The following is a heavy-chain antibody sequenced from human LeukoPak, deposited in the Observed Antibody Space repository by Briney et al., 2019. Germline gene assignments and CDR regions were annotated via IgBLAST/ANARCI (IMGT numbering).Heavy chain of an antibody. Sequence: SETLSLTRTVSGDSLSSSRYYWGRVRQPPGKGLQWIGTISYSGSTYYNPSLKSRVTISVDTSKNQFSLKVTSVTAADTAVYYCGSQGGPWEFDYWGQGTLVTVSS. D-gene: IGHD1-26*01. CDR3: GSQGGPWEFDY. J-gene: IGHJ4*02. V-gene: IGHV4-39*01. CDR1: GDSLSSSRYY. CDR2: ISYSGST.